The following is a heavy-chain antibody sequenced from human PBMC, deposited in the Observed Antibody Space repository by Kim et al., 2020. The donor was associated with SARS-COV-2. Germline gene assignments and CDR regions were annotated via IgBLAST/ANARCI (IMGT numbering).Heavy chain of an antibody. J-gene: IGHJ1*01. V-gene: IGHV1-18*01. D-gene: IGHD4-17*01. CDR3: ARDHDYGVYRYFQH. Sequence: QKLQGRVTMTTDTSTSTAYMELRSLRSDDTAVYYCARDHDYGVYRYFQHWGQGTLVTVSS.